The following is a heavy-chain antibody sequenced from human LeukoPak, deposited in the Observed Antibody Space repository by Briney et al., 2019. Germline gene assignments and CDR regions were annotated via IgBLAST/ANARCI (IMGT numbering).Heavy chain of an antibody. V-gene: IGHV1-18*01. CDR2: INNYNGDT. CDR3: ARYYFDYLWGSYRYHYFDF. Sequence: ASVKVSCKASGYIFSNYGISWLRQAPGQGLEWMGWINNYNGDTNYAQNFQGRVTMTTDTATSTAYMELRSLRSDDTAVYYCARYYFDYLWGSYRYHYFDFWGQGTRVTVSS. CDR1: GYIFSNYG. D-gene: IGHD3-16*02. J-gene: IGHJ4*02.